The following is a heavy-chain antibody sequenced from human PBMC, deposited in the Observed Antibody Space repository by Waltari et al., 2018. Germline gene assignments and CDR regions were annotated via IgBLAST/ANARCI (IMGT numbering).Heavy chain of an antibody. CDR1: GFTFGTSV. D-gene: IGHD3-10*01. CDR3: ARDPGIINDNWLDT. CDR2: VSSDGIRE. J-gene: IGHJ5*02. Sequence: QVQLVESGGGVVQPGMSLRLSCAVSGFTFGTSVIHWVRQAPGKGLEWVAVVSSDGIREYYAESVKGRFTVSRDNSKNTVYLQMNSLRAEDTAIYYCARDPGIINDNWLDTWGQGTLVSVSS. V-gene: IGHV3-30-3*01.